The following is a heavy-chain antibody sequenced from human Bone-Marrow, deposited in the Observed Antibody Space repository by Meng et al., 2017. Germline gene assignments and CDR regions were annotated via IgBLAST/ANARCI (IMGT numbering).Heavy chain of an antibody. V-gene: IGHV3-48*03. J-gene: IGHJ4*02. CDR1: GFTFSSYA. Sequence: GGSLRLSCAASGFTFSSYAMHWVRQAPGKGLEWVSYISSSGSTIYYADSVKGRFTISRDNAKNSLYLQMNSLRAEDTAVYYCARGYYDSSGYCYLPNTDYWGQGTLVTVSS. CDR3: ARGYYDSSGYCYLPNTDY. CDR2: ISSSGSTI. D-gene: IGHD3-22*01.